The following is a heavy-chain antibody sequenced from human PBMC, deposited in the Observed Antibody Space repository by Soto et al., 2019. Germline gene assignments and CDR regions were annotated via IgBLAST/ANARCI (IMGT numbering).Heavy chain of an antibody. D-gene: IGHD5-12*01. J-gene: IGHJ4*02. V-gene: IGHV3-48*01. CDR3: ARDSGYDDDY. Sequence: EVQLVESGGGLVQPGGSLRLSCAASGFTFSSYSMNWVRQAPGKGLEWISYISSSSSTIYYADSVKGRFTISRDNAKNSLYLQMNRLRAEGTAVYYCARDSGYDDDYWGQGTLVTVSS. CDR1: GFTFSSYS. CDR2: ISSSSSTI.